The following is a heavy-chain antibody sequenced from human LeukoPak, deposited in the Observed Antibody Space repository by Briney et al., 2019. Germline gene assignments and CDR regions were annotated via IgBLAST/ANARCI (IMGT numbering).Heavy chain of an antibody. V-gene: IGHV3-53*01. CDR2: IYSGGST. CDR3: AGLVPAAHGEVY. J-gene: IGHJ4*02. Sequence: GGSLRLSCAASGFTVSSNYMSWVRQAPGKGLESVSVIYSGGSTYYADSVKGRFTITRDNSKNTLYLQMNSLRAEDTAVYYCAGLVPAAHGEVYWGQGTLVTVSS. D-gene: IGHD2-2*01. CDR1: GFTVSSNY.